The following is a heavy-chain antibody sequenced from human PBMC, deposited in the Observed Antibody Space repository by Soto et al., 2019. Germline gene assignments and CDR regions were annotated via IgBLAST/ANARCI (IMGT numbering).Heavy chain of an antibody. V-gene: IGHV1-69*02. Sequence: QVPLVQSGAEVKKPGSSVKVSCKTSGGTFSSYTISWVRQAPGQGLEWMGRIIPILGIANYAQKFQGRVTITADKSTSTAYMELSSLRSEDTAVYYCARRYYDILTGQDAFDIWGQGTMVTVSS. CDR3: ARRYYDILTGQDAFDI. CDR1: GGTFSSYT. D-gene: IGHD3-9*01. CDR2: IIPILGIA. J-gene: IGHJ3*02.